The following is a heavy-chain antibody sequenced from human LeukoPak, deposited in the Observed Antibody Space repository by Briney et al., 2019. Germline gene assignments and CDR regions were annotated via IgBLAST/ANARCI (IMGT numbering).Heavy chain of an antibody. Sequence: GGSLRFSCAASGFSFSSYAMSWVRQAPGKGLEWVSTLSGNGGSTYYADSVKGRFTISRDNSKNTLYLQTSSLRVDDTAVYYCAKDQSQTHDDSSGFLHWGQGTLVTVSS. D-gene: IGHD3-22*01. V-gene: IGHV3-23*01. CDR1: GFSFSSYA. J-gene: IGHJ4*02. CDR2: LSGNGGST. CDR3: AKDQSQTHDDSSGFLH.